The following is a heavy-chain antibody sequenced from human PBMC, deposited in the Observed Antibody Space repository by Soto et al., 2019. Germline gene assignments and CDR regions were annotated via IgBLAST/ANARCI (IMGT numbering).Heavy chain of an antibody. Sequence: XXSLRLSCVASGFTFSTYTMRWVLQAPGKGLEWVSVITGSGGRPSYADSVQGRFSISRDSPKNTLYLQMNSLRGEDTAMYYCAKARCTTTDCYVPDYWGQGTLVTVSS. J-gene: IGHJ4*02. CDR3: AKARCTTTDCYVPDY. V-gene: IGHV3-23*01. CDR1: GFTFSTYT. D-gene: IGHD1-26*01. CDR2: ITGSGGRP.